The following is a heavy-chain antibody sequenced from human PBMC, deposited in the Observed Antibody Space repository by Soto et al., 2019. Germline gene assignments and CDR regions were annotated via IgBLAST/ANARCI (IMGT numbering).Heavy chain of an antibody. Sequence: EVQLVESGGGLVQPGGSLNLACFASGFPLSDSAIHWVRKASGKGLEWVGRIRSKTNNYATTYGAPVRGRFTLSRDDSKNTAYLQMNNPESEDAAVYYCTRHAGGQVEHTFYYNFMDVWGKGTTV. V-gene: IGHV3-73*01. CDR2: IRSKTNNYAT. D-gene: IGHD2-15*01. CDR3: TRHAGGQVEHTFYYNFMDV. J-gene: IGHJ6*03. CDR1: GFPLSDSA.